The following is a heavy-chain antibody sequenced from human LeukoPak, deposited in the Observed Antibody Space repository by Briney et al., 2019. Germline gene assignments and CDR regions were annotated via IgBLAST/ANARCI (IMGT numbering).Heavy chain of an antibody. Sequence: ASVKVSCKASGYTFTSYYKHWVRQAPGQGLEWMGIINPSGGSTSYAQKFQGRVTMTRDTSTSTVYMELSSLRSEDTAVYYCARWLHLGGAFDIWGQGTMVTVSS. V-gene: IGHV1-46*01. D-gene: IGHD5-24*01. CDR3: ARWLHLGGAFDI. CDR1: GYTFTSYY. J-gene: IGHJ3*02. CDR2: INPSGGST.